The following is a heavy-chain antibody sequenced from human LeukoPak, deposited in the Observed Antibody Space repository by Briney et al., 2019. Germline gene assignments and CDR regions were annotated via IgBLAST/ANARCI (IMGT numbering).Heavy chain of an antibody. CDR1: GGSISSDTCY. J-gene: IGHJ4*02. D-gene: IGHD3-10*01. Sequence: SETLSLTCTVSGGSISSDTCYWGWIRQPPGKGLEWLGSIYYSGSAHYNPSLKSRVTISVDTSKNQFSLKLSSVTAADTAVYYCARQTMVRGVIGNPIEYWGQGTLVTVSS. CDR3: ARQTMVRGVIGNPIEY. V-gene: IGHV4-39*01. CDR2: IYYSGSA.